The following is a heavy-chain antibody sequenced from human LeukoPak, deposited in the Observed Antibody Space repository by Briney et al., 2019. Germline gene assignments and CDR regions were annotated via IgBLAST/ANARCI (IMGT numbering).Heavy chain of an antibody. CDR3: ARAEASRSSGKILGY. J-gene: IGHJ4*02. D-gene: IGHD1-26*01. CDR2: MNPNSGNT. V-gene: IGHV1-8*01. CDR1: GYAFTSYD. Sequence: ASVKVSCKASGYAFTSYDINWVRQATGQGPEWMGWMNPNSGNTGYAEKFQGRVTMTRNTSISTAYMELSSLTSEDTAVYYCARAEASRSSGKILGYWGQGTLVTVSS.